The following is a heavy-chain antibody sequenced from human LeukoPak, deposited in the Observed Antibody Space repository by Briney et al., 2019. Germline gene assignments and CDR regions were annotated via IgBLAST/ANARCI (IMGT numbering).Heavy chain of an antibody. D-gene: IGHD6-13*01. V-gene: IGHV3-30*03. CDR1: GFTFSSYG. Sequence: PGGSLRLSCAASGFTFSSYGMHWVRQRQAPGEGLEWVAVISYDGSNKFYADSVKGRFTLSRDNSKNTLYLQMNSLRAEDTAVYYCASSIVAAGDYWGQGTLVTVSS. CDR2: ISYDGSNK. CDR3: ASSIVAAGDY. J-gene: IGHJ4*02.